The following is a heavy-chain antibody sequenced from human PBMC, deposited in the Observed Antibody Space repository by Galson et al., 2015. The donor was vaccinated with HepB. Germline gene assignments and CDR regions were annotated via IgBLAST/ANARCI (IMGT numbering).Heavy chain of an antibody. J-gene: IGHJ4*02. Sequence: SLRLSCAASGFTFSSYAMHWVRQAPGKGLEYVSAISSNGGSTYYANSVKGRFTISRDNSKNTLYLQMGSLRAEDMAMYCCARGGYSYGLIPGGKFDYWGQGTLVTVSS. CDR1: GFTFSSYA. CDR3: ARGGYSYGLIPGGKFDY. CDR2: ISSNGGST. V-gene: IGHV3-64*01. D-gene: IGHD5-18*01.